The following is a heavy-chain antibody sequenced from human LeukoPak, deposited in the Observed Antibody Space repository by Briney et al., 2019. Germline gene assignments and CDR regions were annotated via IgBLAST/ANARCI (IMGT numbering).Heavy chain of an antibody. CDR3: ARTQGVDYYDSSGYYYTFDY. Sequence: SGPALLKPPQTLTLTCTFSGFSLRTSGMCVSWIRQPPGKALEWLARIDWDDDKYYSTSLKTRLTISKDTSKNQVVLTMTNMDPVDTATYYCARTQGVDYYDSSGYYYTFDYWGQGTLVTVSS. J-gene: IGHJ4*02. CDR2: IDWDDDK. V-gene: IGHV2-70*11. D-gene: IGHD3-22*01. CDR1: GFSLRTSGMC.